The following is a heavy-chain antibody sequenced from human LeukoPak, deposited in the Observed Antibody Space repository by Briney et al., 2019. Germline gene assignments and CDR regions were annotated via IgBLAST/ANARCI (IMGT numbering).Heavy chain of an antibody. V-gene: IGHV4-39*07. D-gene: IGHD2-2*01. CDR2: IYYSGST. CDR1: GGSISSSSYY. Sequence: SETLSLTCTVSGGSISSSSYYWGWIRQPPGKGLEWIGSIYYSGSTYYNPSLKSRVTISVDTSKNQFSLKLSSVTAADTAVYYCARVGKGYCSSVSCSRAWFDYWGQGTLVTVSS. CDR3: ARVGKGYCSSVSCSRAWFDY. J-gene: IGHJ5*01.